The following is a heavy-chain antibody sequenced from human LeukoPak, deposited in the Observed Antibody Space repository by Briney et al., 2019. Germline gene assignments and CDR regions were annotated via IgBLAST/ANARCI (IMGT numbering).Heavy chain of an antibody. D-gene: IGHD4-23*01. Sequence: GGSLRLSCTASGFTFSNYGMHWVRQAPGKGLEWVAFISYDGRNKYYADSMKGRFTISRDNSKNTLYLQVNSLRAEDTAVYFCAKQNYGGFDYWGQGTLVTVSS. V-gene: IGHV3-30*18. CDR2: ISYDGRNK. CDR3: AKQNYGGFDY. J-gene: IGHJ4*02. CDR1: GFTFSNYG.